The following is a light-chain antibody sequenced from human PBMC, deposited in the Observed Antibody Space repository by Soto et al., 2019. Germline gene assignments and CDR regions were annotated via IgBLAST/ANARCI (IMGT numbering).Light chain of an antibody. CDR3: QQYNTYSW. V-gene: IGKV1-5*03. Sequence: IQMTQSPSSLSASVGDRVTITCQASQDISNYLNWYQQKPGKAPKLLIYKASSLQSGVPSRFSGSGSGTEFTLTISSLQPDDFATYYCQQYNTYSWFGQGTKVDIK. CDR2: KAS. CDR1: QDISNY. J-gene: IGKJ1*01.